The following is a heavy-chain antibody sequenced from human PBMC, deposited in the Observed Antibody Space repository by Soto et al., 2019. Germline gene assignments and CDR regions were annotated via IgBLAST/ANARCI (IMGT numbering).Heavy chain of an antibody. V-gene: IGHV4-39*01. CDR3: ARRPYNWNYEGSPIYYFDY. CDR2: IYYSGST. CDR1: GGSISSSSYY. D-gene: IGHD1-7*01. J-gene: IGHJ4*02. Sequence: SETLSLTCTVSGGSISSSSYYWGWIRQPLGKGLEWIGSIYYSGSTYYNPSLKSRVTISVDTSKNQSSLKLSSVTAADTAVYYCARRPYNWNYEGSPIYYFDYWGQGTLVTVSS.